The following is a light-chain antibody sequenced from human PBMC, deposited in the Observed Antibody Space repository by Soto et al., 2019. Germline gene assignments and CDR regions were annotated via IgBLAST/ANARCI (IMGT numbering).Light chain of an antibody. CDR1: QSISSW. Sequence: DIQMTQSPSTLSASVGDRFTITCRASQSISSWLAWYQQKPGKAPKLLIYKASSLESGVPSRFSGSGSGTEFTLTIRSLQPDDFETYYCQQYNSYPRTFGQGTKVDIK. J-gene: IGKJ1*01. CDR3: QQYNSYPRT. CDR2: KAS. V-gene: IGKV1-5*03.